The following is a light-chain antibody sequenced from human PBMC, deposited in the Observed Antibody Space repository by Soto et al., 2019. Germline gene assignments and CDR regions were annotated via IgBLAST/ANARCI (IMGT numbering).Light chain of an antibody. CDR3: SSYAGSPVV. J-gene: IGLJ2*01. V-gene: IGLV2-8*01. CDR1: SGDVGGYNY. Sequence: QSALTQPPSASGSPGQSVTISCTGTSGDVGGYNYVSWYQQHPGKAPKLVIYEVSERLSGVPDRFSGSKSGNTASLTVSGLQAEDEAIYYCSSYAGSPVVFGGGTKLTVL. CDR2: EVS.